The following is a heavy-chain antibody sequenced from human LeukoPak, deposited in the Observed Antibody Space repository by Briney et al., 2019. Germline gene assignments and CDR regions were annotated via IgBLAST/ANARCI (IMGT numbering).Heavy chain of an antibody. CDR2: INYSGST. CDR1: GGSISNY. J-gene: IGHJ4*02. Sequence: SGTLSLTCTVSGGSISNYWSWIRQPPGKGLEWIGYINYSGSTTYNPSLKSRVTISLDMSKNQFSLKLNSVTAADTAVYYCARGGHSYGSFRLYFDYWGQGTLVTVSS. D-gene: IGHD5-18*01. CDR3: ARGGHSYGSFRLYFDY. V-gene: IGHV4-59*01.